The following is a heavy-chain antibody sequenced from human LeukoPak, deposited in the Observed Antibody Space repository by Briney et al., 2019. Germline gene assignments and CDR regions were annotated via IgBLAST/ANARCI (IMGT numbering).Heavy chain of an antibody. V-gene: IGHV1-69*04. J-gene: IGHJ4*02. CDR2: IIPILGIE. CDR1: GGTFSTYG. D-gene: IGHD2-15*01. Sequence: ASVKLSCKASGGTFSTYGVTWVRQAPGQGFEWMGRIIPILGIENTAQKFQGRVTVTADKSTRSADESTSTVYMELSSLRSDDTAVYYCATEGGSIVDWGQGTLVTVSS. CDR3: ATEGGSIVD.